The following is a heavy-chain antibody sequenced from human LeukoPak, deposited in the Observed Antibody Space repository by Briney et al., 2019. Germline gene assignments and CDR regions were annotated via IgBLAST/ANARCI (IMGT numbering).Heavy chain of an antibody. CDR2: IGSAGDT. D-gene: IGHD2-2*01. CDR3: ARGSSLGFDP. J-gene: IGHJ5*02. V-gene: IGHV3-13*04. CDR1: GFPFRTFD. Sequence: GGSLRLSCAASGFPFRTFDFHWVRQATGKGLEWVSSIGSAGDTYYPGSVKGRFTISRENAKNSLYLQMDSLRAADTALYFCARGSSLGFDPWGHGTLVTVSS.